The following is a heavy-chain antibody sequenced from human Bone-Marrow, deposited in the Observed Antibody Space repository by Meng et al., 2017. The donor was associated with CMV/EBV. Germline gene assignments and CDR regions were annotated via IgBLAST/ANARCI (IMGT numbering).Heavy chain of an antibody. V-gene: IGHV3-30*04. CDR1: GFTFSSYA. Sequence: GGSLRLSCAASGFTFSSYAMHWVRQAPGKGLEWVAVISYDGSNKYYADFVKGRFTISRDNSKNTLYLQMNSLRAEDTAVYYCARGPYYDFWSGYVATNYYYGMDVWGQGTTVHVSS. D-gene: IGHD3-3*01. J-gene: IGHJ6*01. CDR2: ISYDGSNK. CDR3: ARGPYYDFWSGYVATNYYYGMDV.